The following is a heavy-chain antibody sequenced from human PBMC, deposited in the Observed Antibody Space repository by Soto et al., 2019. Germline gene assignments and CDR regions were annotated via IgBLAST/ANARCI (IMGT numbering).Heavy chain of an antibody. CDR2: IGTAGDT. J-gene: IGHJ3*02. Sequence: SLSLSCAASGFTFSSYDMHWVRQATGKGLEWVSAIGTAGDTYYPGSVKGRFTISRENAKNSLYLQMNSLRAGDTAVYYCARGGRNAAAGAFDIWGQGTMVTVSS. D-gene: IGHD6-13*01. CDR3: ARGGRNAAAGAFDI. V-gene: IGHV3-13*01. CDR1: GFTFSSYD.